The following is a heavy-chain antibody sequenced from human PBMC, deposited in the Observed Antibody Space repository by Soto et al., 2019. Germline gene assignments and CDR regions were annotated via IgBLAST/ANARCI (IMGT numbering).Heavy chain of an antibody. Sequence: QVQLQESGPGLVKPSETLSLTCTVSGGSFTDYYWSWVRQSPGKGLEWIGFIYYNGATSYNPSLPIRLAIGVAASKSQFSLTLTSVTPADSAIYYCATTYGASSGYFPHWSQGTLVTISS. CDR2: IYYNGAT. CDR1: GGSFTDYY. V-gene: IGHV4-59*08. J-gene: IGHJ1*01. D-gene: IGHD2-15*01. CDR3: ATTYGASSGYFPH.